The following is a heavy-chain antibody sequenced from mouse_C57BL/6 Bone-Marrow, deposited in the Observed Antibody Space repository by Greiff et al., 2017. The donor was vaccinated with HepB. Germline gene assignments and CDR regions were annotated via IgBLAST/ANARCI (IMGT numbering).Heavy chain of an antibody. CDR2: IDPSDSET. CDR1: GYTFTSYW. V-gene: IGHV1-52*01. D-gene: IGHD2-5*01. J-gene: IGHJ4*01. CDR3: ARKENLNYSNYYAMDY. Sequence: QVQLQQPGAELVRPGSSVKLSCKASGYTFTSYWMHWVKQRPIQGLEWIGNIDPSDSETHYNQKFKDKATLTVDKSSSTASMQLSSLTSEDSAVYYCARKENLNYSNYYAMDYWGQGTSVTVSS.